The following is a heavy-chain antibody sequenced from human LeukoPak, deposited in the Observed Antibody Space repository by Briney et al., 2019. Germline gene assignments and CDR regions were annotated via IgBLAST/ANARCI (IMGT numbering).Heavy chain of an antibody. CDR2: INHSGST. V-gene: IGHV4-34*01. Sequence: TSETLSLTCAVYGGSFSGYYWSWIRQPPGKGLEWIGEINHSGSTNYNPSLKSRVTISVDTSKNQFSLRLSSVTAADTAVYYCARASYSYDINGWVPFDYWGQGTLVTVSS. CDR1: GGSFSGYY. CDR3: ARASYSYDINGWVPFDY. D-gene: IGHD3-22*01. J-gene: IGHJ4*02.